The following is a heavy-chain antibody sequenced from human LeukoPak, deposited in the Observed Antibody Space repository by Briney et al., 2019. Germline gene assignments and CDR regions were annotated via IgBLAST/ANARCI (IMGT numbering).Heavy chain of an antibody. V-gene: IGHV1-69*01. CDR2: IIPIFGTA. D-gene: IGHD3-10*01. Sequence: PVKVSCKASGGTFSSYAISWVRQAPGQGLEWMGGIIPIFGTANYAQKFQGRVTITADESTSTAYMELSSLRSEDTAVYYCARGPWFGESYFDYWGQGTLVTVSS. CDR1: GGTFSSYA. J-gene: IGHJ4*02. CDR3: ARGPWFGESYFDY.